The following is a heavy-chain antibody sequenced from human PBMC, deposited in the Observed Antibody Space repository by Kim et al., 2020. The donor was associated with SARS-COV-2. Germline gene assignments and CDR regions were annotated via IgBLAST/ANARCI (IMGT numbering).Heavy chain of an antibody. Sequence: ASVKVSCKVSGYTLTELSMHWVRQAPGKGLEWMGGFDPEDGETIYAQKFQGRVTMTEDTSTDTAYMELSSLRSEDTAVYYCATKGGVPAANNYYGMDVWGQGTTVTVSS. D-gene: IGHD2-2*01. CDR1: GYTLTELS. J-gene: IGHJ6*02. V-gene: IGHV1-24*01. CDR3: ATKGGVPAANNYYGMDV. CDR2: FDPEDGET.